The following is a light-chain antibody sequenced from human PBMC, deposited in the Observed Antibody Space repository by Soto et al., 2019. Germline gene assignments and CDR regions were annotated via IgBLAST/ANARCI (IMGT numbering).Light chain of an antibody. V-gene: IGLV1-47*02. J-gene: IGLJ2*01. CDR2: SNN. CDR3: AAWDDSLSCVV. CDR1: SSNIGSNY. Sequence: QSVLTQPPSASGTPGQRVTISCSGSSSNIGSNYVYWYQQLPGTAPKLLIYSNNQRPSGVPDRFSGSKSGTSASLAISVLRSEDAADYYCAAWDDSLSCVVFGGGTKLTVL.